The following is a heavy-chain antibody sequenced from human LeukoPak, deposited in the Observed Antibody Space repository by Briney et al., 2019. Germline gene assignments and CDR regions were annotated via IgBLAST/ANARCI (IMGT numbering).Heavy chain of an antibody. CDR1: GGAFSSYA. D-gene: IGHD5-18*01. Sequence: SVKVSCKASGGAFSSYAISWVRQAPGQGLEWMGGIIPIFGTANYAQKFQGRVTITADESTSTAYMELSSLGSEDTAVYYCNTAMVWKDAFDIWGQGTMVTVSS. CDR3: NTAMVWKDAFDI. CDR2: IIPIFGTA. V-gene: IGHV1-69*01. J-gene: IGHJ3*02.